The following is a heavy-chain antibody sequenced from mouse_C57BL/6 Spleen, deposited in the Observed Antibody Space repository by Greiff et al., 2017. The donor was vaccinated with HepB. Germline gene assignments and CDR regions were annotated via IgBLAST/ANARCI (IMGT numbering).Heavy chain of an antibody. CDR3: ARCLDGYPFYAMDY. CDR2: IYPSDSET. D-gene: IGHD2-3*01. CDR1: GYTFTSYW. J-gene: IGHJ4*01. V-gene: IGHV1-61*01. Sequence: QVQLQQPGAELVRPGSSVKLSCKASGYTFTSYWMDWVKQRPGQGLEWIGNIYPSDSETHYNQKFKDKATLTVDKSSSTAYMQLSSLTSEDSAVYYCARCLDGYPFYAMDYWGQGTSVTVSS.